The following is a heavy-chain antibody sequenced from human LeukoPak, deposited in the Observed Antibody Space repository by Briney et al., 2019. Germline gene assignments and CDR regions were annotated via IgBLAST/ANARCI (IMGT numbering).Heavy chain of an antibody. Sequence: GGSLRLSCAASGFTFSNYNMNWFRQAPGKGLEWVSSISSSGLSVFSADSVKGRFTISRDSAKTSLYLQMNSLRAEDTAVYYCARRYDSSSFSIDYYYAMDVWGQGTTVTVSS. J-gene: IGHJ6*02. CDR3: ARRYDSSSFSIDYYYAMDV. CDR1: GFTFSNYN. CDR2: ISSSGLSV. D-gene: IGHD3-22*01. V-gene: IGHV3-21*01.